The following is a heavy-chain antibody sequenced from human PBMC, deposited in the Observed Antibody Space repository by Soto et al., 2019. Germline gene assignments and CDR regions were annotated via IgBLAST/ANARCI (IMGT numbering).Heavy chain of an antibody. D-gene: IGHD3-3*01. CDR1: DGSISSYDW. Sequence: PSETLSLTCVVSDGSISSYDWWTWVRQPPGKGLEWIGKMYHSGGADYSPSLKSRVTISADSSKNHFSLRLTGVTAADTAVYYCGTANVDSMLEYWGQGTQVTVYS. CDR2: MYHSGGA. V-gene: IGHV4-4*02. CDR3: GTANVDSMLEY. J-gene: IGHJ4*02.